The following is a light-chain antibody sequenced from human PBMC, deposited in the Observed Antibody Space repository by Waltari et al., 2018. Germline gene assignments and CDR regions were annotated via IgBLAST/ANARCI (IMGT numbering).Light chain of an antibody. CDR2: DAS. V-gene: IGKV3-11*01. CDR3: QQRSNWPLT. J-gene: IGKJ4*01. Sequence: EIVLTQSPATLSLSPGERATLSGRASQSVSSYLAWYQQKPGQAPRLLIYDASNMATGIPARFSGSGSGTDFPLTISSLEPEDFAVYYCQQRSNWPLTFGGGTKVEIK. CDR1: QSVSSY.